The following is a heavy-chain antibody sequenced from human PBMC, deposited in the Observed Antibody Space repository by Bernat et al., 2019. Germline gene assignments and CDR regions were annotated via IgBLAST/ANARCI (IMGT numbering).Heavy chain of an antibody. J-gene: IGHJ5*02. V-gene: IGHV3-23*01. CDR1: GFTFTNYV. D-gene: IGHD2-15*01. Sequence: EMQLLESGGGLVQPGGSLRLSCAASGFTFTNYVMSWVRQAPGKGLEWVSGISGSGGTTYYADSVKGRFTISRDNSKNTLFLQMNSLRPEDTAIYYCAKDRTDYSVPRFDPWGQGTLVTVSS. CDR2: ISGSGGTT. CDR3: AKDRTDYSVPRFDP.